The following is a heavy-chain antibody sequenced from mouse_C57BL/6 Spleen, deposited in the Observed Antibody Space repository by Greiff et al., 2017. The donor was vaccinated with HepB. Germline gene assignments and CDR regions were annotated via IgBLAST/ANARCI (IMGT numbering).Heavy chain of an antibody. V-gene: IGHV5-17*01. CDR1: GFTFSDYG. D-gene: IGHD3-3*01. Sequence: EVKLVESGGGLVKPGGSLKLSCAASGFTFSDYGIHWVRQAPEKGLEWVAYISSGSSTIYYADTVKGRFTISRDNAKNTLFLQMTSLRSEDTAMYYGARRGTGGYFDVWGTGTTVTVSS. CDR3: ARRGTGGYFDV. CDR2: ISSGSSTI. J-gene: IGHJ1*03.